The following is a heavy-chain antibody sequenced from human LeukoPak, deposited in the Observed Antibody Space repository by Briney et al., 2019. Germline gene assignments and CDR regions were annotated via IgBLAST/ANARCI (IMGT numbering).Heavy chain of an antibody. V-gene: IGHV6-1*01. CDR2: TYYRSKWYN. CDR1: GDSVSSNSAA. J-gene: IGHJ4*02. Sequence: SQTLSLTCAISGDSVSSNSAAWNWIRQSPSRGLEWLGRTYYRSKWYNDYAVSVKSRITINPDASKNQFSLKLSSVTAADTAVYYCARGPGIAVAGLIDYWGQGTLVTVSS. D-gene: IGHD6-19*01. CDR3: ARGPGIAVAGLIDY.